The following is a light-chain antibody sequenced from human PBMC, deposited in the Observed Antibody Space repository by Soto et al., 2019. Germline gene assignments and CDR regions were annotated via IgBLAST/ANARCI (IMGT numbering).Light chain of an antibody. V-gene: IGKV3D-15*01. CDR3: QQYQNWPPLT. CDR2: GAS. CDR1: QSININ. Sequence: EVLMTQSPATLSVSPGERVTLSCRASQSININLAWYQQKPGRAPRVLIYGASSRASGIPDRFSGSGSGTDFTLTISRLEHDDFAFYYCQQYQNWPPLTFGGGTRVEIK. J-gene: IGKJ4*01.